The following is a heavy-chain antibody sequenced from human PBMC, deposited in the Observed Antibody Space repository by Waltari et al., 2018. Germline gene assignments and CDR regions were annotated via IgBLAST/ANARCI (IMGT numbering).Heavy chain of an antibody. CDR3: ADTPLQQLGSGY. V-gene: IGHV3-23*04. D-gene: IGHD6-6*01. CDR2: ISGSGGST. J-gene: IGHJ4*02. Sequence: EVQLVESGGGLVQPGGSLRLSCAASGFTFSSYAMSWVRQAPGKGLEWVAAISGSGGSTYYADSVKGRFTISRDNSKNTLYLQMNSLRAEDTAVYYCADTPLQQLGSGYWGQGTLVTVSS. CDR1: GFTFSSYA.